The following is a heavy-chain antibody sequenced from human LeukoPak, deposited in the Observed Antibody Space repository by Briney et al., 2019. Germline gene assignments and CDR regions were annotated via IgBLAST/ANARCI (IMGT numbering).Heavy chain of an antibody. CDR2: ISSSSSYI. CDR1: GFTFSSYS. V-gene: IGHV3-21*04. D-gene: IGHD5-12*01. J-gene: IGHJ6*03. CDR3: ARVIRELVATLPYYYYYYMDV. Sequence: GGSLRLSCAASGFTFSSYSMNWVRQAPGKGLEWVSSISSSSSYIYYADSVKGRFTISRDNAKNSLYLQMNSLRAEDTAVYYCARVIRELVATLPYYYYYYMDVWGKGTTVTVSS.